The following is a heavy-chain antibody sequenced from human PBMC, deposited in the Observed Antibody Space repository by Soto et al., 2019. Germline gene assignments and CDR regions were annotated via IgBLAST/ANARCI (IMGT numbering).Heavy chain of an antibody. V-gene: IGHV3-23*01. J-gene: IGHJ6*02. D-gene: IGHD3-3*01. CDR1: GFTFSSYA. Sequence: EVQLLESGGGLVQPGGSLRLSCAASGFTFSSYAMSWVRQAPGKGLEWVSTISGSGGSTYYADSVKGRFTISRDNSKNTLYLQMNSMIAEDTAVYYCAKAEYYDLWSGYPPRGYYYGIDGWGQGTTVTVSS. CDR3: AKAEYYDLWSGYPPRGYYYGIDG. CDR2: ISGSGGST.